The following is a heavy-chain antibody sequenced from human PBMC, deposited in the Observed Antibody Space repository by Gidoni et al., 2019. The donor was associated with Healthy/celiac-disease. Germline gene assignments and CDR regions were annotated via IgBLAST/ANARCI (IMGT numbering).Heavy chain of an antibody. CDR2: IYYIGST. CDR1: GGSISSYY. J-gene: IGHJ4*02. D-gene: IGHD2-15*01. CDR3: AREVCSGGSCYRTRLLDY. Sequence: QVQLQESGPGLVKPSETLSLTCTVSGGSISSYYWSWIRQPPGKGLEWIGYIYYIGSTNYNPSLKSRVTISVDTSKNQFSLKLSSVTAADTAVYYCAREVCSGGSCYRTRLLDYWGQGTLVTVSS. V-gene: IGHV4-59*01.